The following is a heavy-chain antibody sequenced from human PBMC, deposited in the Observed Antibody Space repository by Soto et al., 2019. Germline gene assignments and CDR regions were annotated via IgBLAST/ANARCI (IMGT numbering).Heavy chain of an antibody. V-gene: IGHV4-39*01. J-gene: IGHJ6*02. CDR2: VYYGGRS. D-gene: IGHD2-15*01. Sequence: QLQLQESGPGLVKPSETLSLTCTVSSAPVSSTTYTWGWIRQPPGKGLEWVASVYYGGRSYYNPSLSSRVTISVATSQIQFSLKLTSVLAADTAVYYCARLNGCCMRGSCHGPYAMDVWGQGTTVTVSS. CDR1: SAPVSSTTYT. CDR3: ARLNGCCMRGSCHGPYAMDV.